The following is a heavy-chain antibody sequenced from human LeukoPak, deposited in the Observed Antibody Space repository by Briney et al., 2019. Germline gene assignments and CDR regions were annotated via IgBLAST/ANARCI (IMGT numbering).Heavy chain of an antibody. CDR2: MIQDGSEK. CDR3: ARDRRPTLNWDAFDI. V-gene: IGHV3-7*01. Sequence: GGSLRLSCVVSGFTFSSYWMSWVRQAPGKGLEWVANMIQDGSEKYYVDSVKGRFTISRDNAKNSLYLQMNSLRVEDTAVYYCARDRRPTLNWDAFDIXGXXAMVTVSS. D-gene: IGHD2/OR15-2a*01. CDR1: GFTFSSYW. J-gene: IGHJ3*02.